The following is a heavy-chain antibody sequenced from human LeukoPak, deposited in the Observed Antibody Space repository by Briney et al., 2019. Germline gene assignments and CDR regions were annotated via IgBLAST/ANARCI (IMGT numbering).Heavy chain of an antibody. CDR2: IYSDGST. Sequence: GGSLRLSRAASGFTVSSNYMSWVRQAPGKGLEWVSVIYSDGSTYYADSVKGRFTISRDNSKNTLYLQMNSLRAEDTAVYYCARVDYYDSFFDYWGQGTLVTVSS. V-gene: IGHV3-53*01. D-gene: IGHD3-22*01. CDR1: GFTVSSNY. J-gene: IGHJ4*02. CDR3: ARVDYYDSFFDY.